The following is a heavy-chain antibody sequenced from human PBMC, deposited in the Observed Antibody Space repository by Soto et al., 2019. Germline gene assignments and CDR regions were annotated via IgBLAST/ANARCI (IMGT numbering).Heavy chain of an antibody. CDR1: GGTFGSYA. V-gene: IGHV1-69*01. J-gene: IGHJ6*02. CDR3: ARSQGSSTSLEVYYYYYYGMDV. CDR2: ILPIPGTA. Sequence: QVRLVQSGAEVKKPGSSVTVSCKASGGTFGSYAISWVRQAPGQGLEWMGGILPIPGTANYAQKFQGRVTIAADESTSTAYMELSSLRSEDTAVYYCARSQGSSTSLEVYYYYYYGMDVWGQGTTVTVSS. D-gene: IGHD2-2*01.